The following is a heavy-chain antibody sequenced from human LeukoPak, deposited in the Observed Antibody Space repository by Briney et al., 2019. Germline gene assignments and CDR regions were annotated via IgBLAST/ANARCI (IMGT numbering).Heavy chain of an antibody. D-gene: IGHD3-10*01. CDR1: GGSFSGYY. V-gene: IGHV4-34*01. CDR2: INHSGST. Sequence: SETLSLTCAVYGGSFSGYYWSWIRQPQGKGLEWIGEINHSGSTNYTPSLKRRVTISVDTSKNQFSLKLSSVTAADTAVYYCASVSGSYYRPPRDYWGQGTLVTVSS. J-gene: IGHJ4*02. CDR3: ASVSGSYYRPPRDY.